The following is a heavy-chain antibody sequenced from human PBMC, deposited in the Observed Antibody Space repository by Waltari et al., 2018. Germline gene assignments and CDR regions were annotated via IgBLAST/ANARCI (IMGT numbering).Heavy chain of an antibody. CDR1: GFTFRSNW. V-gene: IGHV3-7*04. CDR2: INQDGGET. J-gene: IGHJ4*02. CDR3: VRDRGWNTLDY. Sequence: EVQLVESGGGLVQPGGSLRLSCAASGFTFRSNWIAWVRQAPGRGLEWVANINQDGGETYYVDSVRGRFTISRDNARNSLYLQMDSLRDEDTALYYCVRDRGWNTLDYWGQGTLVIVSS. D-gene: IGHD6-19*01.